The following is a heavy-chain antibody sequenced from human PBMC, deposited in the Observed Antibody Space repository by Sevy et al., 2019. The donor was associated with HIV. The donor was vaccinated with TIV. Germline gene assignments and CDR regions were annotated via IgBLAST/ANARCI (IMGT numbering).Heavy chain of an antibody. D-gene: IGHD3-22*01. V-gene: IGHV4-39*01. CDR1: GGSISSSSYY. CDR3: ARHIGGGNYYDSSGYYPGNWFDP. CDR2: IYYSGST. Sequence: SETLSLTCTVSGGSISSSSYYWGWIRQPPGKGLEWIGSIYYSGSTYYNPSIKSRVTISVDTSKNQFSLKLSTVTAADTAVYYCARHIGGGNYYDSSGYYPGNWFDPWGQGTLVTVSS. J-gene: IGHJ5*02.